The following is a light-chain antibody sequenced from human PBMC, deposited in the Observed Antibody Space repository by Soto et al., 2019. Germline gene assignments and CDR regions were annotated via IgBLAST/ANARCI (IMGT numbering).Light chain of an antibody. CDR2: AAY. V-gene: IGKV1-39*01. CDR1: QRISSY. J-gene: IGKJ1*01. CDR3: QPSYSTPWT. Sequence: EIQMTQSASSVSASLGDRSTSTSLASQRISSYLNWYQQKPGKANKLLIYAAYSLQSGVTSRFSGSGSGTDFTLTISSLQPEDFATYYCQPSYSTPWTVGPGTKVDIK.